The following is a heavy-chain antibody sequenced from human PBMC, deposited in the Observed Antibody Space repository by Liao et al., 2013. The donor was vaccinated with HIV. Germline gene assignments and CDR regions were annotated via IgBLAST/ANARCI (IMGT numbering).Heavy chain of an antibody. CDR3: ARGLWGSITCEGLVCYYYYYYMDV. J-gene: IGHJ6*03. CDR2: INHSGST. Sequence: QLRLQESGPGLVKPSETLSLTCSVYGGSFSGYYWSWIRQPPGKGLEWIGEINHSGSTNYNPSLKSRVTISVDTSKNQFSLKLRSVTAADTAVYYCARGLWGSITCEGLVCYYYYYYMDVWGKGTTVTVSS. D-gene: IGHD2-2*01. CDR1: GGSFSGYY. V-gene: IGHV4-34*01.